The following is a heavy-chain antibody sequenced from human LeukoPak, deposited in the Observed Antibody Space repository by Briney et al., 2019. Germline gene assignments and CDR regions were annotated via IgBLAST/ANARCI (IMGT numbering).Heavy chain of an antibody. D-gene: IGHD3-3*02. J-gene: IGHJ4*02. V-gene: IGHV1-69*04. CDR1: GGIFSSSV. CDR3: ATVSFLKWHLDS. Sequence: SVKVSCKASGGIFSSSVINWVRQAPGQGLEWMGRIFPTLGIANYPQKFQGRVTITADESTGTAYMDLSSLRSDDAAVYYCATVSFLKWHLDSWGQGTLVTVSS. CDR2: IFPTLGIA.